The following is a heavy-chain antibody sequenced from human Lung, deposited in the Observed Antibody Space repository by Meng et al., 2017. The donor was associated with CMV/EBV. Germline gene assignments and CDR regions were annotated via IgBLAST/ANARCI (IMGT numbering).Heavy chain of an antibody. CDR2: INHSGST. V-gene: IGHV4-34*01. Sequence: SXTLSLXCAVYGGSFSGYYWSWIRQPPGKGLEWIGEINHSGSTNYNPSLKSRVTISVDTSKNQFSLKLSSVTAADTAVYYCARGRYVFWSGYYRGFFDDXRQRXLVTVSS. CDR3: ARGRYVFWSGYYRGFFDD. D-gene: IGHD3-3*01. CDR1: GGSFSGYY. J-gene: IGHJ4*02.